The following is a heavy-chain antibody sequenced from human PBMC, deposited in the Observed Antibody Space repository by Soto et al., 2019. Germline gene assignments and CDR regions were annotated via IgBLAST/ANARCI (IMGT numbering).Heavy chain of an antibody. CDR2: IWYDGSNK. Sequence: QVQLVESGGGVVQPGRSLRLSCAASGFTFSSYGMHWVRQAPGKGLEWVAVIWYDGSNKYYADSVKGRFTISRDNSKNTLYLQMNSLRAEDTAVYYCARWDHSPPDYGMDVWGQGTTVTVSS. V-gene: IGHV3-33*01. CDR3: ARWDHSPPDYGMDV. CDR1: GFTFSSYG. J-gene: IGHJ6*02. D-gene: IGHD1-26*01.